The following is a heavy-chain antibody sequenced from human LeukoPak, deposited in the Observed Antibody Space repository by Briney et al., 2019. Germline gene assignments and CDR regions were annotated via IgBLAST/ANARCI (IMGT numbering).Heavy chain of an antibody. V-gene: IGHV3-53*01. CDR3: ARVGVGGYSYGYLEYYFDY. CDR2: IYSGGST. D-gene: IGHD5-18*01. CDR1: GFTVSSNY. J-gene: IGHJ4*02. Sequence: GGSLRLSCAASGFTVSSNYMSWVRQAPGKGLEWVSFIYSGGSTYYADSGKGRFTISRDNSKNTLYLQMNSLRAEDTAVYYCARVGVGGYSYGYLEYYFDYWGQGTLVTVSS.